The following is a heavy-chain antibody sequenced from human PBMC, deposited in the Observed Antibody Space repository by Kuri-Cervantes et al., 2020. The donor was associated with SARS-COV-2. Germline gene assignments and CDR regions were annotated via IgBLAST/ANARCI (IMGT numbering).Heavy chain of an antibody. V-gene: IGHV3-23*01. CDR1: GFTFSSYA. CDR3: AKDPYDFWSGYYLYYFDY. D-gene: IGHD3-3*01. CDR2: ISGSGGST. J-gene: IGHJ4*02. Sequence: GGSLRLSCAASGFTFSSYAMSWVRQAPGKGLEWVSAISGSGGSTYYADPVKGRFTISRDNSKNTLYLQMNSLRAEDTAVYYCAKDPYDFWSGYYLYYFDYWGQGTLVTVSS.